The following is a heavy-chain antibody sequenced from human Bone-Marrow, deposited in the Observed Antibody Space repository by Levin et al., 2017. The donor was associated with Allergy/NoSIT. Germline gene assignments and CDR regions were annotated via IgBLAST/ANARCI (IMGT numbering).Heavy chain of an antibody. CDR1: GFTFSSYS. V-gene: IGHV3-48*01. CDR3: ARDPPEYCSSTSCYYYGMDV. Sequence: PGGSLRLSCAASGFTFSSYSMNWVRQAPGKGLEWVSYISSSSSTIYYADSVKGRFTISRDNAKNSLYLQMNSLRAEDTAVYYCARDPPEYCSSTSCYYYGMDVWGQGTTVTVSS. J-gene: IGHJ6*02. D-gene: IGHD2-2*01. CDR2: ISSSSSTI.